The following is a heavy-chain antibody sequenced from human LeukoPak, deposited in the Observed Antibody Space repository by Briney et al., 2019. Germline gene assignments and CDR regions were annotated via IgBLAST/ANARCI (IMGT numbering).Heavy chain of an antibody. Sequence: SVKVSCKASRGTLSSYAISWVRQAPGQGLEWMGRIIPIFGIANYAQTFQGRVTITADKSTSTAYRELSSLRSGDTAVYYCASAPYGARTTVFDYWGQGTLVTVSS. J-gene: IGHJ4*02. V-gene: IGHV1-69*04. D-gene: IGHD1-26*01. CDR1: RGTLSSYA. CDR3: ASAPYGARTTVFDY. CDR2: IIPIFGIA.